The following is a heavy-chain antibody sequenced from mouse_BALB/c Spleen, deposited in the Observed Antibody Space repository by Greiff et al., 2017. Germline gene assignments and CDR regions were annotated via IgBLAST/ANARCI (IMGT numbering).Heavy chain of an antibody. J-gene: IGHJ4*01. CDR2: ISYDGSN. V-gene: IGHV3-6*02. CDR3: ATNYYAMDY. CDR1: CYSITSGYY. Sequence: ESGPGLVKPSQSLSLTCSVTCYSITSGYYWNWIRQFPGNKLEWMGYISYDGSNNYNPSLKNRISITRDTSKNRFFLKLNSVTTEDTATYYCATNYYAMDYWGQGTSVSGAS.